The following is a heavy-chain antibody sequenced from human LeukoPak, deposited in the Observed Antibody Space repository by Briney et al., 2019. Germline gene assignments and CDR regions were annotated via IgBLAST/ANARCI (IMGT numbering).Heavy chain of an antibody. J-gene: IGHJ6*02. Sequence: GGSLRLSCAASGFTVSSSYMSWVRQAPGKGLEWVSIIYSGGSTYYADSVKGRFSISRDNSKNTLYLQMNSLRAEDTAVYYCARAPPSGGTVYYYYYGMDVWGQGTTATVSS. V-gene: IGHV3-53*01. CDR2: IYSGGST. CDR1: GFTVSSSY. D-gene: IGHD3-16*01. CDR3: ARAPPSGGTVYYYYYGMDV.